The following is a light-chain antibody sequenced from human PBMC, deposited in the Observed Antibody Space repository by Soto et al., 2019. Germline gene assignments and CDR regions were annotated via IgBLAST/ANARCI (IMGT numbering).Light chain of an antibody. CDR2: EGS. CDR3: CSFVGSSTVV. Sequence: QSALTQPASVSGSPGQSITIPCTGTSSDVGSYNLVSWYQQHPGKAPKLMIYEGSKRPSGVSNRFSGSKSGNTASLTISGLQTEDEADYYCCSFVGSSTVVFGGGTKLTVL. J-gene: IGLJ2*01. CDR1: SSDVGSYNL. V-gene: IGLV2-23*01.